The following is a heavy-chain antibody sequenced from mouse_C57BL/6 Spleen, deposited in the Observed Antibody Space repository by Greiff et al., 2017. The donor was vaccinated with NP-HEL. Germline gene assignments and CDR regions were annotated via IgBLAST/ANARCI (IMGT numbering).Heavy chain of an antibody. V-gene: IGHV1-15*01. Sequence: VKLQESGAELVRPGASVTLSCKASGYTFTDYEMHWVKQTPVHGLEWIGAIDPETGGTAYNQKFKGKAILTADKSSSTAYMELRGLTSEDSAVYYCTRGVYYDYDDWFAYWGQGTLVTVSA. D-gene: IGHD2-4*01. CDR2: IDPETGGT. CDR3: TRGVYYDYDDWFAY. J-gene: IGHJ3*01. CDR1: GYTFTDYE.